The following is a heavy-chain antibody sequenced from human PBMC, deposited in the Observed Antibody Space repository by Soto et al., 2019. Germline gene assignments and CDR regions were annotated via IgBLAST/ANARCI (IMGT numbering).Heavy chain of an antibody. Sequence: QVQLVQSGPEVKKPGASVKVSCKASGYTFTNYGISWARQAPGQGLEWMGWVTGYDGNANYAQSFQGRVTMTTDTSTNTAYMDLRRLSSDDTAVYYCARTTHEEPTFDYWGQGTLVTVSS. CDR3: ARTTHEEPTFDY. CDR2: VTGYDGNA. V-gene: IGHV1-18*01. CDR1: GYTFTNYG. J-gene: IGHJ4*02. D-gene: IGHD1-26*01.